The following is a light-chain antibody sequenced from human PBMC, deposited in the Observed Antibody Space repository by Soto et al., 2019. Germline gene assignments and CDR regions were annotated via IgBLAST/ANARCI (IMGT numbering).Light chain of an antibody. V-gene: IGLV2-14*01. CDR1: SSDVGAYNY. J-gene: IGLJ1*01. CDR2: DVS. Sequence: QSVLTQPASVSGSPGQSITISCTGASSDVGAYNYVSWYQQHPGKAPKLIIYDVSSRPSGVSNRFSGSKSGNTASLTISGLQAEEEADYYCSSYTGSSTYVFGTGNKV. CDR3: SSYTGSSTYV.